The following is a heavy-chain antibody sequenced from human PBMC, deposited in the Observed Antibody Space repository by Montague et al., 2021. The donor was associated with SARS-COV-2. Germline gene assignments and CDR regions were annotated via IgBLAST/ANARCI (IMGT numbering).Heavy chain of an antibody. CDR3: ARVYYDFWSGSTANWYYGMDV. V-gene: IGHV3-74*01. D-gene: IGHD3-3*01. CDR1: GFTFSSYW. J-gene: IGHJ6*02. CDR2: INSDGSST. Sequence: SLRLSRAASGFTFSSYWMHWVRQAPGKGLVWVSRINSDGSSTSYADSVKGRFTISRDNAKNTLYLQMNSLRAEDTAVYYCARVYYDFWSGSTANWYYGMDVWGQGTTVTVSS.